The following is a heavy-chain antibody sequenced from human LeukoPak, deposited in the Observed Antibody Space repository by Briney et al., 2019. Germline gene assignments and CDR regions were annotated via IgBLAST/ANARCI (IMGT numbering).Heavy chain of an antibody. CDR3: AREGPAGLTYAFDI. CDR1: GFTVSSNY. V-gene: IGHV3-53*01. J-gene: IGHJ3*02. D-gene: IGHD3-9*01. CDR2: IYSGDST. Sequence: GGSLRLSCAASGFTVSSNYMSWVRQAPGKGLEWVSVIYSGDSTYYADSVKGRFTISRDNSKNTLYLQMSSLRAEDTAVYYCAREGPAGLTYAFDIWGQGTMVTVSS.